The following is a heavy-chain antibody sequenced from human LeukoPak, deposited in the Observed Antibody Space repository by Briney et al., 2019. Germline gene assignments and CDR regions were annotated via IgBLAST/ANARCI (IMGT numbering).Heavy chain of an antibody. CDR1: GFIFSNYW. CDR3: VKYWLAEVGRDN. CDR2: IKEDGSEK. D-gene: IGHD1-26*01. J-gene: IGHJ4*02. Sequence: PGGSLRLSCAASGFIFSNYWMTWVRQAPGKGLEWVANIKEDGSEKYYLDSVSGRFTISRDNAKNSLYLQMNSLRAEDTAVYYCVKYWLAEVGRDNWGKEPRVTVSS. V-gene: IGHV3-7*01.